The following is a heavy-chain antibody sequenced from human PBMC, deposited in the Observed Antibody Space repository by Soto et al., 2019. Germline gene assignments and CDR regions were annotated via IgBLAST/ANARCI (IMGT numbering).Heavy chain of an antibody. D-gene: IGHD4-17*01. V-gene: IGHV3-23*01. CDR1: GLPHSSFA. J-gene: IGHJ4*02. CDR2: IYGNGGGI. Sequence: PGGSLRLSCTASGLPHSSFAMMWVRQAPGKGLECVSGIYGNGGGIEYADSVKGRFTISRDNSKDTLYLQMDSLRAEDTAVYFCAKDTLDDYRDYGFDYWGQGTQVTVSS. CDR3: AKDTLDDYRDYGFDY.